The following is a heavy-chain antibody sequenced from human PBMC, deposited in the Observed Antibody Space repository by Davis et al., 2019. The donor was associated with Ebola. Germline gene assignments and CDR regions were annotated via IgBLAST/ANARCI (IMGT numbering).Heavy chain of an antibody. CDR3: ARGRSIADY. D-gene: IGHD6-6*01. J-gene: IGHJ4*02. CDR1: GGSITSSY. CDR2: IYYSGST. Sequence: MPSETLSLTCTVSGGSITSSYWSWIRQPPGKGLEWIGYIYYSGSTYYNPSLKSRVTISVDTSKNQFSLKLSSVTAADTAVYYCARGRSIADYWGQGTLVTVSS. V-gene: IGHV4-59*01.